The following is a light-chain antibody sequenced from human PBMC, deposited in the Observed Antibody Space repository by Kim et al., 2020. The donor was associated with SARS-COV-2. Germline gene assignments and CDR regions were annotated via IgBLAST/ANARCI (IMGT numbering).Light chain of an antibody. CDR3: QXXYRPPLX. CDR1: QSITTY. Sequence: EIQMTQSPSXXSAXVGDRXTXTCRASQSITTYLNWYQHSPGKAPRLLISAASSLESAVPSRFSGSGSGTDFTLTISSLQPXXFATYYCQXXYRPPLXFGXGTXXDXK. CDR2: AAS. V-gene: IGKV1-39*01. J-gene: IGKJ4*01.